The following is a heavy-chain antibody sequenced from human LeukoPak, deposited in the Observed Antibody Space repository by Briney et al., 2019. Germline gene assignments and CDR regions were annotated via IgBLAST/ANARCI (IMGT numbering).Heavy chain of an antibody. CDR1: GGSISSSSYS. D-gene: IGHD5-18*01. J-gene: IGHJ4*02. CDR2: IYYSGST. CDR3: ARVVDTAMVTNFDY. Sequence: SETLSLTCTVSGGSISSSSYSWGWIRQPPGKGLEWIGSIYYSGSTYYNPSLKSRVTISVDTSKSQFSLKLSSVTAADTAVYYCARVVDTAMVTNFDYWGQGTLVTVSS. V-gene: IGHV4-39*01.